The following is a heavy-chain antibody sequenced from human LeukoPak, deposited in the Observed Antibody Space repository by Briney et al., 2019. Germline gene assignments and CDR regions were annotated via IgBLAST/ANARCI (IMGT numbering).Heavy chain of an antibody. V-gene: IGHV1-46*01. CDR1: GYTFTSYY. Sequence: ASVKVSCKASGYTFTSYYMHWVRQAPGQGLEWMGIINPSGGSTSYAPKFQGRVTMTRDKSTSTVYMELSSLRSEDTAVYYCARGESAYSSSSGLDYWGQGTLVTVSS. CDR3: ARGESAYSSSSGLDY. J-gene: IGHJ4*02. CDR2: INPSGGST. D-gene: IGHD6-6*01.